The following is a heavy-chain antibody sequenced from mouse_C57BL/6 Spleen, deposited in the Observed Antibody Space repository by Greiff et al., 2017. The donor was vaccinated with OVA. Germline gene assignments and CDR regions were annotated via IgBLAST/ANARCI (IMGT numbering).Heavy chain of an antibody. CDR2: IDPETGGT. CDR1: GYTFTDYE. V-gene: IGHV1-15*01. CDR3: TRYYGSTYYFDY. J-gene: IGHJ2*01. Sequence: QVQLQQSGAELVRPGASVTLSCKASGYTFTDYEMHWVKQTPVHGLDWIGAIDPETGGTAYNQKFKGKAILTADKSSSTAYMELRSLTSEDSAVYYCTRYYGSTYYFDYWGQGTTLTVSS. D-gene: IGHD1-1*01.